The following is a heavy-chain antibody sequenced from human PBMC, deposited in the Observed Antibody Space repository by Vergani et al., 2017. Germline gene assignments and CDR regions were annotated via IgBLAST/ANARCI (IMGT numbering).Heavy chain of an antibody. J-gene: IGHJ4*02. V-gene: IGHV4-38-2*02. CDR1: GYSISSGYY. CDR3: ARDDIVVVPAAGNFDY. Sequence: QVQLQESGPGLVKPSETLSLTCTVSGYSISSGYYWGWIRQPPGKGVEWIGSIYHSGSTYYNPSLKSRVTISVDTSKNQFSLQLSSVNAADTAVYYCARDDIVVVPAAGNFDYWGQGTLVTVSS. D-gene: IGHD2-2*01. CDR2: IYHSGST.